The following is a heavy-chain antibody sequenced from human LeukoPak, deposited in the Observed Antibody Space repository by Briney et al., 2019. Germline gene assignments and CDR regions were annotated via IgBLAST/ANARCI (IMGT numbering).Heavy chain of an antibody. CDR3: ARDPGDYRVRYYYGMDV. CDR2: IIPILGIA. J-gene: IGHJ6*02. V-gene: IGHV1-69*04. D-gene: IGHD4-11*01. CDR1: GYTFTGYY. Sequence: GASVKVSCKASGYTFTGYYMHWVRQAPGQGLEWMGRIIPILGIANYAQKFQGRVTITADKSTSTAYMELSSLRSEDTAVYYCARDPGDYRVRYYYGMDVWGQGTTVTVSS.